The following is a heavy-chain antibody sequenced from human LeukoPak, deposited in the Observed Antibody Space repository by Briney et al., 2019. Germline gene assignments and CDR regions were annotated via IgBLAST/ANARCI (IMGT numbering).Heavy chain of an antibody. V-gene: IGHV3-30*18. J-gene: IGHJ4*02. CDR2: ISYDGSNK. CDR1: GFTFSSYG. D-gene: IGHD2-2*02. Sequence: GGSLRLSCAASGFTFSSYGMHWVRQAPGKGLEWVAVISYDGSNKYYADSVKGRFTISRDNSKNTLYLQMNSLRAEDTAVYYCAKDRVVYRGDYFNYWGQGTLVTVSS. CDR3: AKDRVVYRGDYFNY.